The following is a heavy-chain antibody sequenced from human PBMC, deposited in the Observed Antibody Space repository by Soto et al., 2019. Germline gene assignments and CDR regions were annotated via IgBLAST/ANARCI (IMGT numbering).Heavy chain of an antibody. J-gene: IGHJ5*02. CDR1: GGSISSYY. D-gene: IGHD2-15*01. Sequence: PSQPLSHPCTVSGGSISSYYWSCIMQTPGKGLEWIRYIYYSGSTNYNPSLKSRVTISVDTSKNQFSLKLSSVTAADTAVYYCSVVGRREGYNSGWLDLWGQGTLVTVSS. V-gene: IGHV4-59*01. CDR2: IYYSGST. CDR3: SVVGRREGYNSGWLDL.